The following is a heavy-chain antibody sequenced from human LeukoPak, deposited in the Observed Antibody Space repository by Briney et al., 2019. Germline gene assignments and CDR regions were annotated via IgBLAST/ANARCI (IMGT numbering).Heavy chain of an antibody. CDR2: IYYSGST. Sequence: SETLSLTCTVSGGSISSYYWSWIRQPPGKGLEWIGYIYYSGSTNYNPSLKSRVTISVDTSKNQFSLKLSSVTAADTAVYYCARVGYYDRSGFDYWGQGTLVTVSS. V-gene: IGHV4-59*01. CDR3: ARVGYYDRSGFDY. D-gene: IGHD3-22*01. J-gene: IGHJ4*02. CDR1: GGSISSYY.